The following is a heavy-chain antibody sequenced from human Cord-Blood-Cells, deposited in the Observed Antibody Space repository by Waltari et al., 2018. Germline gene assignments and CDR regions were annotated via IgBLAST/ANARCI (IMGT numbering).Heavy chain of an antibody. D-gene: IGHD3-10*01. Sequence: QVQLVQSGAEVKKPGSSVKVSCKASGGTFSSYAIRWVRQAPGSRLEWMGGIIPTFGTANYAQKFQGRVTITADKSTSTAYMELSSLRSKDTAVYYCARDLNYYGSGSYYYYYGMDVWGQGTTVTVSS. J-gene: IGHJ6*02. CDR1: GGTFSSYA. V-gene: IGHV1-69*06. CDR3: ARDLNYYGSGSYYYYYGMDV. CDR2: IIPTFGTA.